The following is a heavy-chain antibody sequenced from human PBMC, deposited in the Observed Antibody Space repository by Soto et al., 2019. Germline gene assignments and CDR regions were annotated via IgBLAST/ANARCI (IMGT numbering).Heavy chain of an antibody. CDR1: GGSFSSYY. J-gene: IGHJ6*03. V-gene: IGHV4-59*08. Sequence: SETLSLTCTVSGGSFSSYYWSWIRQPPGKGLEWIAYIYYSGSTNYNPSLKSRVTISVDTSKNQFSLNLSSVTAADTAMYYCARTAGYYYYMDVWGKGTTVTVSS. CDR2: IYYSGST. CDR3: ARTAGYYYYMDV.